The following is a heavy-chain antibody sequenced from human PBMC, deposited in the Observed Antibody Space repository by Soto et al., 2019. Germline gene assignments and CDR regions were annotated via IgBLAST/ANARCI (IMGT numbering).Heavy chain of an antibody. CDR1: GDPISSGGYY. CDR2: IFYSGTT. J-gene: IGHJ5*02. V-gene: IGHV4-31*03. CDR3: ARSVDP. Sequence: PSETLSLTCTVSGDPISSGGYYWSWIRQHPGKGLEWIGYIFYSGTTYYKQSLKSRVTISVETSKNQIYLKLSSVTAADTAVYYCARSVDPWGQGTLVT.